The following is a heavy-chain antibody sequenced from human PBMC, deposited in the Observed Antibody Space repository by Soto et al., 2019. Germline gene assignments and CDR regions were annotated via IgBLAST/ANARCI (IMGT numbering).Heavy chain of an antibody. V-gene: IGHV5-10-1*01. CDR2: IDPSDSYT. D-gene: IGHD2-2*01. Sequence: GESLKISCKGSGYSFTSYWISGVRQMPGKGLEWMGRIDPSDSYTNYSPSFQGHVTISADKSISTAYMQWSSLKASDTAMYYCARRDCSSTSCYSYGSYYYYYGMDVWGQGTTVTV. CDR1: GYSFTSYW. CDR3: ARRDCSSTSCYSYGSYYYYYGMDV. J-gene: IGHJ6*02.